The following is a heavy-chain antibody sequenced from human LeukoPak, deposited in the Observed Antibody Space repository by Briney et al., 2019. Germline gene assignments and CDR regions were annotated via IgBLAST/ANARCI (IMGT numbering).Heavy chain of an antibody. J-gene: IGHJ4*02. CDR3: ARVVSGSYYHLDY. D-gene: IGHD1-26*01. Sequence: GASVKVSCQASGYTFTNYGITWVRQASGQGLEGMGWTSVYNGNTVYAQKLQGRVTMTTDTSTTTVYMELRSLRSDVTAMYYCARVVSGSYYHLDYWGQGTQVTVSS. CDR2: TSVYNGNT. V-gene: IGHV1-18*01. CDR1: GYTFTNYG.